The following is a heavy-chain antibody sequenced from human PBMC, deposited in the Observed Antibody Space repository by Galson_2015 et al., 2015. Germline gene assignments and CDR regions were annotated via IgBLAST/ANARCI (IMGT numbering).Heavy chain of an antibody. CDR3: AHLTSNGFCFDY. V-gene: IGHV2-5*01. CDR2: IYWNDDK. D-gene: IGHD1-1*01. CDR1: GFSLSATAVG. Sequence: PALVKPTQPLSLTCTFSGFSLSATAVGVGWIRQPPGKALEWLAHIYWNDDKKYSPSLKSRLTITKDTSKNQVVLTVTNLDPVDTATYYCAHLTSNGFCFDYWGQGTLVTVSS. J-gene: IGHJ4*02.